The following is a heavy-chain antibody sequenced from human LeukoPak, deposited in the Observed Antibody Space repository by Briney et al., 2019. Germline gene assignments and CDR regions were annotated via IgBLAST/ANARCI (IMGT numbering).Heavy chain of an antibody. CDR1: GYTFTSYG. CDR2: ISAYNGNT. D-gene: IGHD5-18*01. V-gene: IGHV1-18*01. CDR3: ARDPGWDTAMVPDY. J-gene: IGHJ4*02. Sequence: ASVKVSCKASGYTFTSYGISWLRQAPGQGLEWMGWISAYNGNTNYAQKLQGRVTMTTDTSTSTAYMELRSLRSEDTAVYYCARDPGWDTAMVPDYWGQGTLVTVSS.